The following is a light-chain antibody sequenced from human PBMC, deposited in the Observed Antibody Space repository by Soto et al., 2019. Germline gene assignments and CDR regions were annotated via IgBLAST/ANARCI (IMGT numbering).Light chain of an antibody. CDR3: QQYCSSGA. Sequence: EILLTQSPGTLSLSPGERATLSCRASQSGSSNYLAGYQQKPGQAPRLLIYVASNRATGIPDRFSGSGSGTDFTLTISRLEPEDFAVYYCQQYCSSGAFGQGTKVDIK. J-gene: IGKJ1*01. CDR2: VAS. CDR1: QSGSSNY. V-gene: IGKV3-20*01.